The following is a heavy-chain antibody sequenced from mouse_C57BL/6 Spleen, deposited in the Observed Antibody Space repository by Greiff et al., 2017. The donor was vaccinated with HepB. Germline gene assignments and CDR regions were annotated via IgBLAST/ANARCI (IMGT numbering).Heavy chain of an antibody. CDR1: GYKFTDYE. D-gene: IGHD1-1*01. Sequence: VQLQQSGAELVRPGASVTLSCKASGYKFTDYEMHWVKQTPVHGLEWIGAIDPETGGTAYNQKFKGKAILTADKSSSTAYMELRSLTSEDSAVYYCTRDYDDAMDYWGQVTSVTVSS. CDR3: TRDYDDAMDY. J-gene: IGHJ4*01. CDR2: IDPETGGT. V-gene: IGHV1-15*01.